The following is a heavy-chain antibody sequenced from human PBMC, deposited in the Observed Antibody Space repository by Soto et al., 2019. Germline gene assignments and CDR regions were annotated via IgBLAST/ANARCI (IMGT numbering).Heavy chain of an antibody. V-gene: IGHV3-66*01. D-gene: IGHD6-19*01. CDR2: LYSGGST. CDR1: GFTVSSHY. CDR3: AREIASGWNAFDQ. Sequence: EVQLVESGGGLVRPGGSLRLSCEASGFTVSSHYMNWVRQAPGKGLEWLSVLYSGGSTYYADSVKGRFTISRDNSKNTLYLLMGSLRAEDTAVYYCAREIASGWNAFDQWGQGTLVTVSS. J-gene: IGHJ4*02.